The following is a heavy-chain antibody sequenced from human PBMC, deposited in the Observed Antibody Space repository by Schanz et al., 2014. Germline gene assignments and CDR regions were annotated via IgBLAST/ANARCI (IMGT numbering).Heavy chain of an antibody. CDR2: IHHSGSI. CDR1: GGPFSGYF. V-gene: IGHV4-34*01. Sequence: QVQLQQWGAGLLKPSETLSLTCAVYGGPFSGYFWSWIRQSPGKGLQWIGEIHHSGSIIYNPSLRSGGTISMDPSKTQFFLKVPSVTAADTAVYYCARHLVNAYGMDVWGQGTAVTVSS. J-gene: IGHJ6*02. D-gene: IGHD3-3*02. CDR3: ARHLVNAYGMDV.